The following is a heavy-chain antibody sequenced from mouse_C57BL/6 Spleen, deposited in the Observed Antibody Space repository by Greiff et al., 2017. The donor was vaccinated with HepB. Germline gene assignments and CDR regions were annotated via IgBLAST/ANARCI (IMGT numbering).Heavy chain of an antibody. J-gene: IGHJ4*01. D-gene: IGHD2-4*01. CDR2: IWTGGGT. Sequence: VQRVESGPGLVAPSQSLSITCTVSGFSLTSYAISWVRQPPGKGLEWLGVIWTGGGTNYNSALKSRLSISKDNSKSQVFLKMNSLQTDDTARYYCASTMITTGYYYAMDYWGQGTSVTVSS. CDR3: ASTMITTGYYYAMDY. CDR1: GFSLTSYA. V-gene: IGHV2-9-1*01.